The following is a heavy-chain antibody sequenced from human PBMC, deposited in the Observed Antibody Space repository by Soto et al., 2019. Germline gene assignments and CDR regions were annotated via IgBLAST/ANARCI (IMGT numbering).Heavy chain of an antibody. J-gene: IGHJ6*02. CDR1: GYDFSSYA. CDR2: INIGSGNT. Sequence: QVQLVRSGAEEKQHGASVRLSCKASGYDFSSYAMHWVRQAPGQRLEWVGWINIGSGNTEYSQNFQDRITITRDTSSSTVYMELNSLKSEDTAVYYCARDGGDCGYRLIYYYYIGLDVWGQGTMVTVSS. D-gene: IGHD5-12*01. CDR3: ARDGGDCGYRLIYYYYIGLDV. V-gene: IGHV1-3*05.